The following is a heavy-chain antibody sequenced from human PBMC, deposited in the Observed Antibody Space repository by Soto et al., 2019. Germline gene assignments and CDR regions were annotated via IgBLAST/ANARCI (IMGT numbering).Heavy chain of an antibody. CDR3: ARGVYENYYDSSDNFDY. V-gene: IGHV4-31*03. Sequence: QVQLQESGPGLVKPSQTLSLTRTVSGGSISSGGYYWSWIRQHPGKGLEWIGYIYYSGSTYYNPSLKSRVTISVDTSKNQFSLKLSSVTAADTAVYYCARGVYENYYDSSDNFDYWGQGTLVTVSS. CDR2: IYYSGST. J-gene: IGHJ4*02. CDR1: GGSISSGGYY. D-gene: IGHD3-22*01.